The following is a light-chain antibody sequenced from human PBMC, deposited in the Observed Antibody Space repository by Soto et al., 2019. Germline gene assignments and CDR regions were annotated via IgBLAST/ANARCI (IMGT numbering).Light chain of an antibody. J-gene: IGKJ1*01. CDR1: QSVSSSF. Sequence: EIVLTQSPGTLSLSPGERATLSCRASQSVSSSFLAWYQQKPGQAPRLLIYGASIRATGIPDRFSGSGSGTDFTLTISSVAPEDFAVYYCQQYGSSPCTFGQGTKVEIK. CDR3: QQYGSSPCT. CDR2: GAS. V-gene: IGKV3-20*01.